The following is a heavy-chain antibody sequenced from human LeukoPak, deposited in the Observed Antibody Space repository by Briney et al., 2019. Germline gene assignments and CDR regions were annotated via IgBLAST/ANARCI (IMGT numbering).Heavy chain of an antibody. CDR1: GFTFSSYA. D-gene: IGHD1-14*01. CDR3: ARNFNPFDY. J-gene: IGHJ4*02. V-gene: IGHV3-30*04. Sequence: GVSLRLSCAASGFTFSSYAMHGVRQAPGKGLEGVAVISYDGRNKYYTDSVKGRFPISRDNSKNTLYLQMNSLRAEDTAVYYCARNFNPFDYWGQGTLVTVSS. CDR2: ISYDGRNK.